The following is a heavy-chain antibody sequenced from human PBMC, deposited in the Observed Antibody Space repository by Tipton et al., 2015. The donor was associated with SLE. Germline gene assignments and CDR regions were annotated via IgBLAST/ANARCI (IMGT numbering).Heavy chain of an antibody. CDR1: GGSISSHY. J-gene: IGHJ5*02. D-gene: IGHD3-10*01. Sequence: TLSLTCTVSGGSISSHYWSWIRQPPGKGLEWIGYIYYSGSTHYNPSLKSRVTISVDTSKNQFSLKLSSVTAADTAVYYCARDLREAVRFRESQIYNWFDPWGQGTLVTVSS. V-gene: IGHV4-59*11. CDR2: IYYSGST. CDR3: ARDLREAVRFRESQIYNWFDP.